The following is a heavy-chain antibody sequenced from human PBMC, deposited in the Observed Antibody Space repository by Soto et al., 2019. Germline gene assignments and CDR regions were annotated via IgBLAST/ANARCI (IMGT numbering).Heavy chain of an antibody. CDR1: GGSISSYY. Sequence: QVQLQESGPGLVKPSETLSLTCTVSGGSISSYYWSWIRQPPGKGLEWIGYIYYSGSTNYNPSLKSRVTISVDTSKNQFSLKLSSVTAADTAVYYCAIDNGSGSYYTRYYYYGMDVWGQGTTVTVSS. J-gene: IGHJ6*02. V-gene: IGHV4-59*01. CDR3: AIDNGSGSYYTRYYYYGMDV. CDR2: IYYSGST. D-gene: IGHD3-10*01.